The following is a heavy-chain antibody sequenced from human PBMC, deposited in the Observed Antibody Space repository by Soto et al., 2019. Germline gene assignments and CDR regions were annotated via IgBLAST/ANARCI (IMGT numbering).Heavy chain of an antibody. CDR1: GFTFSSYA. D-gene: IGHD6-13*01. Sequence: EVQLLESGGGLVQPGGSLRLSCAASGFTFSSYAMSWVRQAPGKGLEWVSAISGSGGSTYYADSVKGRFTISRDNSKNPLYLQMNSLRAEDTAVYYCAKDLASIAAANTGHNWFDPWGQGTLVTVSS. V-gene: IGHV3-23*01. CDR3: AKDLASIAAANTGHNWFDP. CDR2: ISGSGGST. J-gene: IGHJ5*02.